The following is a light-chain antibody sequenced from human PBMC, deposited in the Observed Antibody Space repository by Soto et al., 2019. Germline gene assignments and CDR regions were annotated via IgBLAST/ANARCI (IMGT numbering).Light chain of an antibody. CDR1: QSVGSN. CDR2: GAS. Sequence: EIVMTQSPATLSVSPGERATLSCRASQSVGSNLAWYQQKPGQTPRLLIFGASTMATDIPGRFSGSGSGTEFTLTISSLQSEDAAVYYCQQYNNWLWTFGQGTKVEIK. V-gene: IGKV3-15*01. CDR3: QQYNNWLWT. J-gene: IGKJ1*01.